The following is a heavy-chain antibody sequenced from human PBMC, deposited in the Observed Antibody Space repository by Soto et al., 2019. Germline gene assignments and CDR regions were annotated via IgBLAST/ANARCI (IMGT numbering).Heavy chain of an antibody. V-gene: IGHV4-59*01. J-gene: IGHJ5*02. Sequence: QVQLQESGPGLVKPSETLSLTCTVSGGSISSYYWSWIRQPPGKGLEWIGYIYYSGSTNYNPSLKSRVTISVDTSKTQFSLKLSSVTAADTAVYYCARDSVYYDYVWGSYRPRGWFDPWGQGTLVTVSS. CDR3: ARDSVYYDYVWGSYRPRGWFDP. CDR2: IYYSGST. D-gene: IGHD3-16*02. CDR1: GGSISSYY.